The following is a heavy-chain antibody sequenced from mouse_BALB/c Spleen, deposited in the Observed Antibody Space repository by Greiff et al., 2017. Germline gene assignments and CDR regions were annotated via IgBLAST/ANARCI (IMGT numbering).Heavy chain of an antibody. V-gene: IGHV1-80*01. Sequence: QVHVKQSGAELAKPGASVKMSCKASGYTFTSYWMHWVKQRPGQGLEWIGRIYPGDGDTNYNGKFKGKATLTADKSSSTAYMQLSSLTSVDSAVYFCARDDGYPYAMDYWGQGTSVTVSS. J-gene: IGHJ4*01. CDR2: IYPGDGDT. D-gene: IGHD2-3*01. CDR3: ARDDGYPYAMDY. CDR1: GYTFTSYW.